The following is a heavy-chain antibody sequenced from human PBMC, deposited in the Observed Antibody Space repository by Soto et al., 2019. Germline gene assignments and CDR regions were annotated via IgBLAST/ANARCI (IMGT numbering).Heavy chain of an antibody. J-gene: IGHJ6*02. CDR2: ISYEGSNK. CDR1: GFTFSSYG. Sequence: SGGFLRLSWAASGFTFSSYGMHWVRQAPGKGLEWVAVISYEGSNKYYADSVKGRFTISRDNSKNTLYLQMNSLRAEDTAVYYCAKDLGWELRSGMDVWGQGTTVTVSS. CDR3: AKDLGWELRSGMDV. V-gene: IGHV3-30*18. D-gene: IGHD1-26*01.